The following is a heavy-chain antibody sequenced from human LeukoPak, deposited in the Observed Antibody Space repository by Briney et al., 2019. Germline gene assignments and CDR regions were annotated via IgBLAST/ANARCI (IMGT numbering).Heavy chain of an antibody. CDR3: AKGDGEYYYYYMDV. CDR1: GFTFSSYG. CDR2: IRYDGSNK. J-gene: IGHJ6*03. D-gene: IGHD3-10*01. V-gene: IGHV3-30*02. Sequence: GGSLRLSCAASGFTFSSYGMHWVRQAPGKGLEWVVFIRYDGSNKYYADSVKGRFTISRDNSKNTLYLQMNSLRAEDTAVYYCAKGDGEYYYYYMDVWGKGTTVTVSS.